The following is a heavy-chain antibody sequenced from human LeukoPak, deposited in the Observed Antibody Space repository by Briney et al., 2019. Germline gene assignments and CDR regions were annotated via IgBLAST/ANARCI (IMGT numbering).Heavy chain of an antibody. V-gene: IGHV1-69*13. CDR1: GGTFSSYA. J-gene: IGHJ5*02. Sequence: SVKVSCKASGGTFSSYAISWVRQAPGQGLEWMGGIIPILGTANYAQKFQGRVTITADESTSTAYMELSSLRSEDTAVYYCARLMYYDILTGYYNGWFDPWGQGTLVTVSS. CDR2: IIPILGTA. CDR3: ARLMYYDILTGYYNGWFDP. D-gene: IGHD3-9*01.